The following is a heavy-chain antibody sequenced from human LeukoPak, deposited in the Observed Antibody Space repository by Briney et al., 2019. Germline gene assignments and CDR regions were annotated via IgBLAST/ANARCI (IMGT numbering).Heavy chain of an antibody. CDR2: INPSGGGT. CDR1: GYTFTNYY. D-gene: IGHD3-22*01. CDR3: ARHPSNYYDSSGYFGCFDP. V-gene: IGHV1-46*01. J-gene: IGHJ5*02. Sequence: ASVKVSCKSSGYTFTNYYMHWVRQAPGQGLEWMGIINPSGGGTTYAQKFQGRVSMTRNTSTSTFYMDLSSLRSEDTAVYYCARHPSNYYDSSGYFGCFDPWGQGTLVTVSS.